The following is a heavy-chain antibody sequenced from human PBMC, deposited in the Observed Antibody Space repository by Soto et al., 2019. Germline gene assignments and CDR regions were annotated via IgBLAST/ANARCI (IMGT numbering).Heavy chain of an antibody. V-gene: IGHV1-18*01. J-gene: IGHJ4*02. CDR1: GYTFTSYG. D-gene: IGHD2-2*01. CDR3: ARVVPAAYFDY. CDR2: ISAYNGHT. Sequence: QVQLVQSGAEVKKHGASVKVSCKASGYTFTSYGISWVRQAPGQGLEWMGWISAYNGHTNYSQNFQGRVNMTTETSTSTAYMELRSLRSDDTAVFYCARVVPAAYFDYWGQGTLVTVSS.